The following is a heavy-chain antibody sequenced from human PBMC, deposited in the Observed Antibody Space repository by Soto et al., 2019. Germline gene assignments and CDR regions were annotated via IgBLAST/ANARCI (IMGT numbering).Heavy chain of an antibody. CDR2: VDPSDSYT. Sequence: PGESLKISCKGSGYSFTSYWISWVRQMPGKGLEWMGRVDPSDSYTNYSPSFQGHVTISADKSISTAYLQWSSLKASDTAMYYCARLSTRDYVGYYYGMDVWGQGTTVTVSS. CDR3: ARLSTRDYVGYYYGMDV. CDR1: GYSFTSYW. D-gene: IGHD4-17*01. V-gene: IGHV5-10-1*01. J-gene: IGHJ6*02.